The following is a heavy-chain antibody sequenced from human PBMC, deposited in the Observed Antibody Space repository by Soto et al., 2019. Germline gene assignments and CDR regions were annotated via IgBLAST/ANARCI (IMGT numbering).Heavy chain of an antibody. Sequence: QVQLVQSGAEVKKPGASVKVSCKASGYTFTGYYMHWVRQAPGQGLEWMGWINPNSGGTNYAQKFQGGVTMTRDTYIRTAYMELSRLRSDDTAVYYCARARQWLGPNWFDPWGQGTLVTVSS. D-gene: IGHD6-19*01. CDR3: ARARQWLGPNWFDP. CDR1: GYTFTGYY. J-gene: IGHJ5*02. V-gene: IGHV1-2*02. CDR2: INPNSGGT.